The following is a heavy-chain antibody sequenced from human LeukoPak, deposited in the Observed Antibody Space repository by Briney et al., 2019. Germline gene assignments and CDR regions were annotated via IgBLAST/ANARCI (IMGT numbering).Heavy chain of an antibody. D-gene: IGHD5-24*01. CDR1: GFTFSSYS. CDR3: ARTKMATTNWFDP. CDR2: ISSSSSCI. J-gene: IGHJ5*02. V-gene: IGHV3-21*01. Sequence: GGSLRLSYAASGFTFSSYSMNWVRQAPGKGLEWVSSISSSSSCIYYADSVKGRFTISRDNAKNSLYLQMNSLRAEDTAVYYCARTKMATTNWFDPWGQGTLVTVSS.